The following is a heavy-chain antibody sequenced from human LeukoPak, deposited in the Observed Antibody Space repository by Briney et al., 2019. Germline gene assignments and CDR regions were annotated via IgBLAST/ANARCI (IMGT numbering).Heavy chain of an antibody. J-gene: IGHJ5*02. D-gene: IGHD2-21*01. Sequence: ASVKVSCKASGYTFTGYYMHWVRQAPGQGLEWMGWINPNSGGTIYAQKFQGRVTMTRDTSISTVYMELSRLRSDDTAVYYCARAPPIARGPFDPWGQGTLVTVSS. CDR1: GYTFTGYY. CDR2: INPNSGGT. CDR3: ARAPPIARGPFDP. V-gene: IGHV1-2*02.